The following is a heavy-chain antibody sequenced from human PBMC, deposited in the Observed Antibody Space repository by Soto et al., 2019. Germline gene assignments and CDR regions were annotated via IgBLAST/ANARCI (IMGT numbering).Heavy chain of an antibody. J-gene: IGHJ4*02. CDR1: GGSISSSSYY. CDR3: ARRFVVSVRGWYYFDY. Sequence: LSLTCTVSGGSISSSSYYWGWIRQPPGKGLEWIGSIYYSGSTYYNPSLKSRVTISVDTSKNQFSLKLSSVTAADTAVYYCARRFVVSVRGWYYFDYWGQGTLVTVSS. CDR2: IYYSGST. V-gene: IGHV4-39*01. D-gene: IGHD6-19*01.